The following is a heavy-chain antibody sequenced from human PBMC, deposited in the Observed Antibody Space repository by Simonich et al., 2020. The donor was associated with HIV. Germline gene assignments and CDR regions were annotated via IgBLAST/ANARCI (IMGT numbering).Heavy chain of an antibody. J-gene: IGHJ4*02. Sequence: QVQLVASGGGVVQPGRSLRLSCAASGFTFSSYAMHWVRQAPGKGLEWVAVISYDGSNKYYADSVKGRFTISRDNSKNTLYLQMNSLRAEDTAVYYCASGGSISSVWADDYWGQGTLVTVSS. V-gene: IGHV3-30*07. CDR3: ASGGSISSVWADDY. CDR2: ISYDGSNK. CDR1: GFTFSSYA. D-gene: IGHD3-16*01.